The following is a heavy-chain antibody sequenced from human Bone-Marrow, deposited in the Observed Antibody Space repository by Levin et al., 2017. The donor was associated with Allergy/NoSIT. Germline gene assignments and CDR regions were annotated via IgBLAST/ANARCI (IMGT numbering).Heavy chain of an antibody. D-gene: IGHD3-10*01. CDR1: GFTFSTCS. CDR3: ACNNYYYGSGSYLDY. J-gene: IGHJ4*02. V-gene: IGHV3-48*01. Sequence: GESLKISCAASGFTFSTCSMNWVRQAPGKGLEWISYISSSSGSIYYADSVQGRFTISRDNAKNSLYLQMNSLRAEDTAVYYCACNNYYYGSGSYLDYWGQGTLVTVSS. CDR2: ISSSSGSI.